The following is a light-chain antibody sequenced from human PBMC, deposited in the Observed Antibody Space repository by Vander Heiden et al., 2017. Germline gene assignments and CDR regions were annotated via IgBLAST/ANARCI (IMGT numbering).Light chain of an antibody. J-gene: IGLJ1*01. CDR2: DVS. CDR3: SSYTSSSSAYV. V-gene: IGLV2-14*01. CDR1: CSDVGVYNY. Sequence: ALPPPAPVFGAPGPSIPIYCPGTCSDVGVYNYVSWYQQHPGKAPKLMIYDVSNRPSGVSNRFSGSKSGNTASLTISGLQAEDEADYYCSSYTSSSSAYVFGTGTKVTVL.